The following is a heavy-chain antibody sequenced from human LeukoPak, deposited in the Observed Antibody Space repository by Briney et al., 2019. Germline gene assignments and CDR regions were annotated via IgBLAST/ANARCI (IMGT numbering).Heavy chain of an antibody. CDR1: GGSISSGGYY. D-gene: IGHD6-6*01. CDR3: ARESSSSRDYYYYGMDV. V-gene: IGHV4-31*03. J-gene: IGHJ6*02. Sequence: SQTLSLTCTVSGGSISSGGYYWSWIRQHPGKGLEWIGCIYYSGSTYYNPSLKSRVTISVDTSKNQFSLKPSSVTAADTAVYYCARESSSSRDYYYYGMDVWGQGTTVTVSS. CDR2: IYYSGST.